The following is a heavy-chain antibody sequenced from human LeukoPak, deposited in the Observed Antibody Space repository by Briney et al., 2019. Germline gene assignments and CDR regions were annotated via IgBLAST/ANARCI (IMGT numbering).Heavy chain of an antibody. D-gene: IGHD3-3*01. V-gene: IGHV3-9*01. CDR2: ISWNSGSI. CDR3: AKTLYDFWSSPLWFDP. Sequence: GRSLRLSCAASGFTFDDYAMHWVRQAPGKGLEWVSGISWNSGSIGYADSVKARFTISRDNAKNSLYLQMNSLRAEDTALYYCAKTLYDFWSSPLWFDPWGQGTLVTVSS. CDR1: GFTFDDYA. J-gene: IGHJ5*02.